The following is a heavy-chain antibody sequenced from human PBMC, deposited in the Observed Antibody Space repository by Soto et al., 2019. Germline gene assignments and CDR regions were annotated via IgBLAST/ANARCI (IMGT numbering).Heavy chain of an antibody. CDR3: SRAFYGMDV. J-gene: IGHJ6*02. Sequence: SGPTLVNPTPTLTLTCTVSGFSLSGTGMRVTWIRQPPGKALEWLARIDWEDTKLYSTSLKTRLTISKDTSKNQVVLIMTNMDPADTPTYYCSRAFYGMDVWGQGTTVTVSS. CDR2: IDWEDTK. CDR1: GFSLSGTGMR. V-gene: IGHV2-70*04.